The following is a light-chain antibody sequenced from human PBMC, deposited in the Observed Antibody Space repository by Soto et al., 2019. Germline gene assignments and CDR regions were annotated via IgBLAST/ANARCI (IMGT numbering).Light chain of an antibody. CDR2: AAS. Sequence: DIQMTQSPSSLSASVGDRVTITCRASQSISSYLNWYQQKPGKAPKLLIYAASSLQSGVPSRFSGSGSGTDVTLTISSLQPEDFATYYGQQSYSTLYTFGQGTKLEIK. CDR1: QSISSY. J-gene: IGKJ2*01. V-gene: IGKV1-39*01. CDR3: QQSYSTLYT.